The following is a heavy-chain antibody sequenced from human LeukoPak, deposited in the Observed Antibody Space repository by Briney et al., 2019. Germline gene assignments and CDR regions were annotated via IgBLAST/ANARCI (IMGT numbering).Heavy chain of an antibody. CDR3: ARGGRLLYGSGSYYTPYY. Sequence: ASVKVSCKASGGTFSNYVITWVRQAPGQGLEWMGRINPILGIANYAQKFQGRVTITADKSTSTAYMELSSLRSEDTAVYYCARGGRLLYGSGSYYTPYYWGQGTLVTVSS. D-gene: IGHD3-10*01. J-gene: IGHJ4*02. CDR1: GGTFSNYV. CDR2: INPILGIA. V-gene: IGHV1-69*04.